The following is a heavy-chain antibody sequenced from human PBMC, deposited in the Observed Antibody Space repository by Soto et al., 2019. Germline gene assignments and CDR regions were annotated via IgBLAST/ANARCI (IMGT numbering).Heavy chain of an antibody. CDR3: ASWVESSRWTGFDY. D-gene: IGHD6-13*01. V-gene: IGHV4-59*08. Sequence: QVQLQESGPGLVKPSETLSLTCTVSGGSISSYYWSWIRQPPGKGLEWIGYIYYSGSTNYNPSLKSRVTISVDTSKNQFSLKLSSLTAADTAVYYCASWVESSRWTGFDYWGQGTLVTVSS. J-gene: IGHJ4*02. CDR1: GGSISSYY. CDR2: IYYSGST.